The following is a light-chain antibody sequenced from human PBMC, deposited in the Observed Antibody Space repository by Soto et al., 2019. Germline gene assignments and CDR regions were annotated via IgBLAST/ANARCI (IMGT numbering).Light chain of an antibody. Sequence: EIVLTQSPGTLSLSPGERATLSCRASQSVSSSYLVWYQQKPVQAPRLLIYGASSRATGIPDRFSGSGSGTDFTLPISRLEPEDFAVYYWQQYGSSSWTFGQGTKVESK. CDR3: QQYGSSSWT. V-gene: IGKV3-20*01. CDR2: GAS. J-gene: IGKJ1*01. CDR1: QSVSSSY.